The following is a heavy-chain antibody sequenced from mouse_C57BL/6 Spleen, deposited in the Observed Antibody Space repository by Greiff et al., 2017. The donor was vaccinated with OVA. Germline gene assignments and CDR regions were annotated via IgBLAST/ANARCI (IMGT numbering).Heavy chain of an antibody. CDR3: ARGVTPDY. V-gene: IGHV14-2*01. CDR2: IDPEDGET. Sequence: VQLQQSGAELVKPGASVKLSCTASGFNIKDYYMHWVKQRTEQGLEWIGRIDPEDGETKYAPNFQGKATITADTSSNTAYLQLSSLTSEDTAVYYCARGVTPDYWGQGTTLTVSS. D-gene: IGHD2-3*01. CDR1: GFNIKDYY. J-gene: IGHJ2*01.